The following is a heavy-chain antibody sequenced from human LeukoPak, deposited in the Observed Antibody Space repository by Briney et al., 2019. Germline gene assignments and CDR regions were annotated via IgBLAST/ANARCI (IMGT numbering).Heavy chain of an antibody. Sequence: GGSLRLSCAASGFTFSSYAMSWVRQAPGKGLEWVSAISGSGGSTYYADSVKGRFTISRDNSKNTLYLQMNSLRAEDTAVCYCAKDLGITMIVVVPEGSYFDYWGQGTLVTVSS. J-gene: IGHJ4*02. CDR1: GFTFSSYA. D-gene: IGHD3-22*01. CDR2: ISGSGGST. CDR3: AKDLGITMIVVVPEGSYFDY. V-gene: IGHV3-23*01.